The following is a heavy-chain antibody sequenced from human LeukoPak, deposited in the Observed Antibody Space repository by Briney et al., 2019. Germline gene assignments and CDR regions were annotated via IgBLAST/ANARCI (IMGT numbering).Heavy chain of an antibody. CDR1: GFTFSSYW. V-gene: IGHV3-23*01. J-gene: IGHJ4*02. D-gene: IGHD1-1*01. CDR2: ISGSGGST. CDR3: ARCTTGRTFGSLREIKRSREIDY. Sequence: GGSLRLSCAASGFTFSSYWMHCVRQAPGKGLEWVSAISGSGGSTYYADSVKGRFTISRDNSKNTLYLQMNSLRVEDTAVYYCARCTTGRTFGSLREIKRSREIDYWGQGTLVTVSS.